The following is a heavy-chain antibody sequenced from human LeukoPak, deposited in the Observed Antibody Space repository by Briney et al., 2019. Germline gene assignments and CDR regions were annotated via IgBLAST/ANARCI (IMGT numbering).Heavy chain of an antibody. D-gene: IGHD3-10*01. CDR1: GFRFGDYG. V-gene: IGHV3-9*01. J-gene: IGHJ4*02. Sequence: SLRLSCAASGFRFGDYGMHWVGQAPGKGLEWVSGINWNGGSKGYADSVKGRFTISRDNAKNSLYLQMDSLRPEDTALYYCAKDHLRYYYGSGTYEEYWGQGTLVTVSS. CDR2: INWNGGSK. CDR3: AKDHLRYYYGSGTYEEY.